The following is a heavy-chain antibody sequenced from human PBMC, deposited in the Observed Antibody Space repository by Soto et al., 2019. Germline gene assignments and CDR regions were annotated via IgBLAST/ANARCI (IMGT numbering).Heavy chain of an antibody. CDR1: GYSFTSYW. V-gene: IGHV5-51*01. D-gene: IGHD2-15*01. CDR3: ASLSYCSGGSCYFTY. Sequence: PGESLKISCKGSGYSFTSYWIGWVRQMPGKGLEWMGIIYPGDSDTRYSPSFQGQVTISADKSISTAYLQWSSLKASDTAMYYCASLSYCSGGSCYFTYWGQGTLVTVSS. CDR2: IYPGDSDT. J-gene: IGHJ4*02.